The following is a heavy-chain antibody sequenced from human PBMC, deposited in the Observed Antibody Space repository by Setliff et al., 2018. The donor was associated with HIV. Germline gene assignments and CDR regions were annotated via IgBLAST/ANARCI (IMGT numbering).Heavy chain of an antibody. CDR1: GGSISSGGYY. J-gene: IGHJ4*02. V-gene: IGHV4-31*03. D-gene: IGHD6-6*01. CDR2: IHYSGST. CDR3: ARLEYSRGVY. Sequence: PSETLSLTCTVSGGSISSGGYYWSWIRQHPGKGLEWIGYIHYSGSTYYNPSLKSRVTISVDTSKNQFSLKLSSVTAADTAVYYCARLEYSRGVYWGQGTLVTVSS.